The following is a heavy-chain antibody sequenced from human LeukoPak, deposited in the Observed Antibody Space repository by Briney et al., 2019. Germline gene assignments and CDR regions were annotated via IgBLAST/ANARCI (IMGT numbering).Heavy chain of an antibody. CDR2: INSKETQT. CDR3: ARGWELHD. V-gene: IGHV1-18*01. J-gene: IGHJ4*02. CDR1: DHTLNTYG. D-gene: IGHD1-26*01. Sequence: ASVRVSCKASDHTLNTYGISWVRQAPGHGLEWLGWINSKETQTNRAQKFQGRVTMTTDTSTTTAFLDLGSLRSDDTAVYFYARGWELHDWGQGTLVTVSS.